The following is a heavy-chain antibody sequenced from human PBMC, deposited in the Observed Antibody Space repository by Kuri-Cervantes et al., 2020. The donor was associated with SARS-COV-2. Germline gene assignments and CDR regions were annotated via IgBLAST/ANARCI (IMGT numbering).Heavy chain of an antibody. V-gene: IGHV1-2*02. J-gene: IGHJ6*02. Sequence: ASVKVSCKASGYTFGGYYIHWVRQAPGQGLEWMGWIKPNSGGTNYAQKFQGRVTMTRDTSISTAYMELSRLRSDDTAVYYCARDYCSSTSCYVSYYYYGMDVWGQGTTVTVSS. CDR2: IKPNSGGT. CDR1: GYTFGGYY. D-gene: IGHD2-2*01. CDR3: ARDYCSSTSCYVSYYYYGMDV.